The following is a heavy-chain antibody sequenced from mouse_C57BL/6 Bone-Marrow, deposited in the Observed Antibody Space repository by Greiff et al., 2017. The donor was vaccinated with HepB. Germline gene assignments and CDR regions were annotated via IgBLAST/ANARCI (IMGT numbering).Heavy chain of an antibody. CDR2: ISNLAYSI. J-gene: IGHJ1*03. V-gene: IGHV5-15*01. D-gene: IGHD1-1*01. CDR3: ARRDYGSSYRYFDV. CDR1: GFTFSDYG. Sequence: EVQWVESGGGLVQPGGSLKLSCAASGFTFSDYGMAWVRQAPRKGPEWVAFISNLAYSIYYADTVTGRFTISRENAKNTLYLEMSSLRSEDTAMYYCARRDYGSSYRYFDVWGTGTTVTVSS.